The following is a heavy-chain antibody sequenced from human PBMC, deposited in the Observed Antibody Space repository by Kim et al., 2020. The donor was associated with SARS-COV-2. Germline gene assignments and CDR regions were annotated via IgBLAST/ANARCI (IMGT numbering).Heavy chain of an antibody. CDR3: GGGFCYDGSCFFDY. J-gene: IGHJ4*02. CDR2: IYPGDLDT. D-gene: IGHD3-10*01. V-gene: IGHV5-51*01. Sequence: GESLKISCKGSGFSFGSYWIAWMRQTPGKGLEWLGVIYPGDLDTRYSPSFQGQVTISADKSINTVHLRWTSLKASDSGRYFCGGGFCYDGSCFFDYWGQG. CDR1: GFSFGSYW.